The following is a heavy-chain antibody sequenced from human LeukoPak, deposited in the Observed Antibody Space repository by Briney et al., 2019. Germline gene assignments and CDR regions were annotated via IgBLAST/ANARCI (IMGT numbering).Heavy chain of an antibody. V-gene: IGHV1-69*05. CDR2: IIPIFGTA. J-gene: IGHJ5*02. D-gene: IGHD2-2*02. Sequence: SVKVSCKASGGTFSSYAISWVRQAPGQGLEWMGGIIPIFGTANYAQKFQGRVTITTDESTSTAYMELSSLRSEDAAVYYCARSSYCSSTSCDTWFDPWGQGTLVTVSS. CDR1: GGTFSSYA. CDR3: ARSSYCSSTSCDTWFDP.